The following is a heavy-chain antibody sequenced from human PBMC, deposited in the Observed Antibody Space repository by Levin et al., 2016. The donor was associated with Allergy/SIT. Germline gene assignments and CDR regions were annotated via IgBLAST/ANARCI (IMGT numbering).Heavy chain of an antibody. V-gene: IGHV1-2*02. D-gene: IGHD3-22*01. CDR1: GYTFTGYY. CDR2: INPNSGGT. Sequence: ASVKVSCKASGYTFTGYYMHWVRQAPGQGLEWMGWINPNSGGTNYAQKFQGRVTMTRDTSISTAYMELSRLRSDDTAVYYCARDAYYYDSSGYYVPYFQHWGQGTLVTVSS. CDR3: ARDAYYYDSSGYYVPYFQH. J-gene: IGHJ1*01.